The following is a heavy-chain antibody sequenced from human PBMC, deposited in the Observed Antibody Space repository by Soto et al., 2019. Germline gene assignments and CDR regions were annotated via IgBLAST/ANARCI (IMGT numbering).Heavy chain of an antibody. CDR3: SRGRDQYIVGNV. D-gene: IGHD1-26*01. Sequence: PSETLSLTSAAYGGSLSDYYWSWIRQSPGKGLAWIGEIHPSGSTDYNPSLKSRVTISLDTSKNQFSLKLTSVTAADTAVYFCSRGRDQYIVGNVWGPGTTVTVSS. J-gene: IGHJ6*02. CDR2: IHPSGST. CDR1: GGSLSDYY. V-gene: IGHV4-34*01.